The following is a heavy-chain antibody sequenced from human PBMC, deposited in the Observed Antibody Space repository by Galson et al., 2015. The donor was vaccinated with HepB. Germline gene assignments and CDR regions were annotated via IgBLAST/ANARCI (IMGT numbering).Heavy chain of an antibody. Sequence: SVKVSCKASGYTFTNYYMHWVRQAPGQGLEWMGIINASGGSTSYAQKFQGRVTMTRDTSASTVNMDLSSLRSDDTAVYYCARGALVGVVGGSQNNWFDPWGQGTLVTVSS. CDR2: INASGGST. CDR1: GYTFTNYY. D-gene: IGHD2-15*01. CDR3: ARGALVGVVGGSQNNWFDP. V-gene: IGHV1-46*01. J-gene: IGHJ5*02.